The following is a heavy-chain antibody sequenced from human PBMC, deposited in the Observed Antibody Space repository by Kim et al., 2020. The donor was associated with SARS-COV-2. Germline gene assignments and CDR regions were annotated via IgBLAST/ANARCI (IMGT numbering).Heavy chain of an antibody. CDR1: GYTFTSYD. Sequence: ASVKVSCKASGYTFTSYDINWLRQATGQGLEWMGWMNPNSGNTGYAQKFQGRVTMTRNTSISTAYMELSSLRSEDTAVYYCAWAMRTSGGIIVTKYYFDDWGQGTLVTVSS. V-gene: IGHV1-8*01. CDR2: MNPNSGNT. CDR3: AWAMRTSGGIIVTKYYFDD. D-gene: IGHD3-10*01. J-gene: IGHJ4*02.